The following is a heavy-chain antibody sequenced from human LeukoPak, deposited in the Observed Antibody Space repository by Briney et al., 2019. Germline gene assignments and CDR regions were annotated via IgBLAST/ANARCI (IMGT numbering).Heavy chain of an antibody. CDR2: IYSGGST. V-gene: IGHV3-66*02. D-gene: IGHD3-10*01. CDR3: ARVKKQQYYANGDNWFDP. Sequence: PGGSLRLSCAASGVTVSSNYMSWVRQAPGKGLEWVSVIYSGGSTYYADSVKGRFTISRDNSKNTLYLQMNSLRAEDTAVYYCARVKKQQYYANGDNWFDPWGQGTLVTVSS. CDR1: GVTVSSNY. J-gene: IGHJ5*02.